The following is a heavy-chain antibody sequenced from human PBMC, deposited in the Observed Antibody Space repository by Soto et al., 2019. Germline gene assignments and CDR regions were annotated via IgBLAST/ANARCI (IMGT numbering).Heavy chain of an antibody. CDR2: IIPIFGTA. CDR1: GGTFSSYA. V-gene: IGHV1-69*13. CDR3: ARGSGVYDILTGYFDY. Sequence: SVKVSCKASGGTFSSYAISWVRQAPGQGLEWMGGIIPIFGTANYAQKFQGRVTITADESTSTAYMELSSLRSEDTAVYYCARGSGVYDILTGYFDYWGQGTLVTVSS. D-gene: IGHD3-9*01. J-gene: IGHJ4*02.